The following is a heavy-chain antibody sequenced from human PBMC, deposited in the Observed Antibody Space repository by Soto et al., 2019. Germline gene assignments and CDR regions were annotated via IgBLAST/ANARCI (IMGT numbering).Heavy chain of an antibody. CDR1: GGTFSSYA. V-gene: IGHV1-69*01. Sequence: QVQLVQSGAEVKKPGSSVKVSCKGSGGTFSSYAISWVRQAPEQGLEWMGGIIPIFGTANYAQQFQGRVTITADEPTSTAYMELSSLRSEDTAVYYCARAPEKQWLDNDAFDIWGQGTMVTVSS. J-gene: IGHJ3*02. CDR2: IIPIFGTA. D-gene: IGHD6-19*01. CDR3: ARAPEKQWLDNDAFDI.